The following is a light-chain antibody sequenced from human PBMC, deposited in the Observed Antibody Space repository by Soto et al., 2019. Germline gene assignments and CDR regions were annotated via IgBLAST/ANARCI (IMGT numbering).Light chain of an antibody. CDR2: AAS. CDR3: QQTNSFPIT. Sequence: DIQKTQSPSSVSASVRDRVAITCRASQAINNWLAWYQQKPGKAPKALIYAASSLQSGVPSRFSGSGSETEFTLTISSLQPEDFATYYCQQTNSFPITFGQGTRLEIK. J-gene: IGKJ5*01. CDR1: QAINNW. V-gene: IGKV1-12*01.